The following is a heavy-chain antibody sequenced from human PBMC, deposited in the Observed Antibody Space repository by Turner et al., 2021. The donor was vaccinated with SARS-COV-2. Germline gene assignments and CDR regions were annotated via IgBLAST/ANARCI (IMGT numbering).Heavy chain of an antibody. Sequence: QVQLVESGGGVVQPGRSLRLSCAASGFIFNNYAFHWVRQAPGKGLEWLSVRSYDGGNTYFADSLKDRFTISRDNSKNTVYLQMNSLRAEDTAVYHCARDLRRYATAAFDVWGQGTMVTVSS. V-gene: IGHV3-30*04. CDR2: RSYDGGNT. J-gene: IGHJ3*01. CDR3: ARDLRRYATAAFDV. D-gene: IGHD3-9*01. CDR1: GFIFNNYA.